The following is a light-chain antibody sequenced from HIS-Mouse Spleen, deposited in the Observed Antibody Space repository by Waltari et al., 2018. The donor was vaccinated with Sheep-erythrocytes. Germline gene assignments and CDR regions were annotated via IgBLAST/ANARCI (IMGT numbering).Light chain of an antibody. V-gene: IGLV2-8*01. CDR3: SSYAGSNNWV. J-gene: IGLJ3*02. Sequence: QSALTQPPSASGSPGQSVTISCTGTSSDVGGYNYVSWYQQQPGKAPKLMIYEVSKRPSGVADRFSGSKSGNTASLTVAGLQAEDEADYYCSSYAGSNNWVFGGGTKLTVL. CDR1: SSDVGGYNY. CDR2: EVS.